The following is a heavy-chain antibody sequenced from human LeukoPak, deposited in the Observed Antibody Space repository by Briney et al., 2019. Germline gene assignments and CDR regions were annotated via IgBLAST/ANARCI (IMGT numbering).Heavy chain of an antibody. Sequence: KSGGSLRLSCAASGFTFSSYSMNWVRQAPGKGLEWVSSISSSSSYIYYADSVKGRFTISRDNAKNAPYLQMNSLRAEDTAVYYCARGYGDYRDDAFDIWGQGTMVTVSS. CDR2: ISSSSSYI. D-gene: IGHD4-17*01. CDR1: GFTFSSYS. V-gene: IGHV3-21*01. J-gene: IGHJ3*02. CDR3: ARGYGDYRDDAFDI.